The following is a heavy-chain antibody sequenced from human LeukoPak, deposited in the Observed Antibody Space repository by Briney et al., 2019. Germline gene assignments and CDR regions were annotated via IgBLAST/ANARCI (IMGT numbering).Heavy chain of an antibody. J-gene: IGHJ4*02. Sequence: SETLSLTCTVSGGSISSHYWSWIRQPPGKGLEWIGYIYYSGSTNYNPSLKSRVTISVDTSKNQFSLKLSSVTAADTAVYYCASFSSIAAPPDYFDYWGQGTLVTVAS. D-gene: IGHD6-6*01. CDR3: ASFSSIAAPPDYFDY. CDR1: GGSISSHY. V-gene: IGHV4-59*11. CDR2: IYYSGST.